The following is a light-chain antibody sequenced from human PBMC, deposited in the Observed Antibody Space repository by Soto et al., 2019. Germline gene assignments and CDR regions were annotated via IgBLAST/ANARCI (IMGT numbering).Light chain of an antibody. Sequence: DIQMTQSPSSLSASVGDRVTITCRASQGISKYLAWYQQKPGKVPKLLIYAASTLQSGVPSRFSGSGSGTDFTLTTSSLQTEDVATYYCQKYNSVPLTFGGGTKVEIK. CDR1: QGISKY. J-gene: IGKJ4*01. CDR3: QKYNSVPLT. V-gene: IGKV1-27*01. CDR2: AAS.